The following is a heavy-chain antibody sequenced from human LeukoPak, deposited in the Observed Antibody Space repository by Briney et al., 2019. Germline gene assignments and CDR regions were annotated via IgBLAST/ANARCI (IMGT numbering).Heavy chain of an antibody. Sequence: SETLSLTCTVSGGSISSGDYYWSWIRQPPGKGLEWIGEVNHSGSTNYNPSLKSRVTISVDTSKNQLSLKLSSVTAADTAVYYCASIYDSSGFYPYWGQGTLVTVSS. CDR1: GGSISSGDYY. CDR2: VNHSGST. CDR3: ASIYDSSGFYPY. J-gene: IGHJ4*02. V-gene: IGHV4-39*07. D-gene: IGHD3-22*01.